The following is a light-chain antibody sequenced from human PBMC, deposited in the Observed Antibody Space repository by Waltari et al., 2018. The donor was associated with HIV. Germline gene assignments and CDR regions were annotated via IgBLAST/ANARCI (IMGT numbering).Light chain of an antibody. CDR2: YND. CDR3: QVWDDIIGPYVV. V-gene: IGLV3-21*04. J-gene: IGLJ3*02. CDR1: NIEDKT. Sequence: YVLTPPPSVSVAPGEAARISCGGNNIEDKTVHWYQQKPGQAPVLVIYYNDDRPSGIPERFSGSNSQNTATLTISRVEAGDEADYYCQVWDDIIGPYVVFGGGTKLTVL.